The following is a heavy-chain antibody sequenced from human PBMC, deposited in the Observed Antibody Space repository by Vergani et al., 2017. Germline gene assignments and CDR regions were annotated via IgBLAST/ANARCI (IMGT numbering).Heavy chain of an antibody. CDR3: AREVSVAGTGAFDI. CDR1: GGTFSSYA. CDR2: IIPILGIA. Sequence: QVQLVQSGAEVKKPGSSVKVSCKASGGTFSSYAISWVRQAPGQGLEWMGRIIPILGIANYAQKFQGRVTMTADKSTSTAYMELSSLRSEDTAVYYCAREVSVAGTGAFDIWGQGTMVTVSS. J-gene: IGHJ3*02. V-gene: IGHV1-69*04. D-gene: IGHD6-19*01.